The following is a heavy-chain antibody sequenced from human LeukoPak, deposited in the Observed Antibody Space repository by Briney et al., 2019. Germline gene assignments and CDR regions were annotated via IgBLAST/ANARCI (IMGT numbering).Heavy chain of an antibody. Sequence: GGSLRLSCAASGFTFDDYAMHWVRQAPGKGLEWVSGISWNSGSIGYADSVKGRFTISRDNAKNTLYLQMNSLRAEDTAVYYCARDLGDYYDSSGYLTNYWGQGTLVTVSS. V-gene: IGHV3-9*01. J-gene: IGHJ4*02. CDR1: GFTFDDYA. D-gene: IGHD3-22*01. CDR2: ISWNSGSI. CDR3: ARDLGDYYDSSGYLTNY.